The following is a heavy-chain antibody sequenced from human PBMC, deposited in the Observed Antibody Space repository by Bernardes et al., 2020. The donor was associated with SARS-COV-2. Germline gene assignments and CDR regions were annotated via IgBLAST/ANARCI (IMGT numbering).Heavy chain of an antibody. Sequence: GGSLRLSCEASGFTFSSYGMHWVRQAPGKGLEWVAVISYDGRRENYADSVKGRFTISRDNSKNTLYLQMNSLRAEDTAVYYCAKGGPAGTIFGVVIIEDAFDIWGQGTMVTVSS. V-gene: IGHV3-30*18. D-gene: IGHD3-3*01. J-gene: IGHJ3*02. CDR1: GFTFSSYG. CDR3: AKGGPAGTIFGVVIIEDAFDI. CDR2: ISYDGRRE.